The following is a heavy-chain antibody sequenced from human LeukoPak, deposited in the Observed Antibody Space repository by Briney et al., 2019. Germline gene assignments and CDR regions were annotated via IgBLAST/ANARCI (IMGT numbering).Heavy chain of an antibody. CDR2: IHRDGTTT. CDR1: GFTYSNHW. V-gene: IGHV3-74*01. Sequence: EGSLRLSCAASGFTYSNHWMHWVRQVPGEGLVWVSRIHRDGTTTNYADSVKGRFTISRDNARDTLFLQMNNLRVEDTAFYYCARARPDGSSYFDYWGQGILVTVSS. J-gene: IGHJ4*02. CDR3: ARARPDGSSYFDY.